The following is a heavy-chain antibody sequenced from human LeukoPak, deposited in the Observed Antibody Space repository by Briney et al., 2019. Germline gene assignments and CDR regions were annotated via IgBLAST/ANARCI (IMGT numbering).Heavy chain of an antibody. D-gene: IGHD2-15*01. V-gene: IGHV4-34*01. CDR3: ARLPYCSGGSCYFDY. CDR1: GGSFSGYY. J-gene: IGHJ4*02. Sequence: SETLSLTCAVYGGSFSGYYWSWIRQPPGKGLEWIGEINHSGSTNYNPSLKSRVTISVDTSKHQFSLKLSSVTAADTAVYYCARLPYCSGGSCYFDYWGQGTLVTVSS. CDR2: INHSGST.